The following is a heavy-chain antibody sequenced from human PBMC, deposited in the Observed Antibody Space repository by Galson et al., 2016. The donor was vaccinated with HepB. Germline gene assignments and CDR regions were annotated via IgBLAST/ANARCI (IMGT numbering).Heavy chain of an antibody. J-gene: IGHJ4*02. CDR2: IWYDGSNQ. D-gene: IGHD4/OR15-4a*01. CDR3: ARDKDYSFDY. Sequence: SLRLSCAASGFTFSSYAMHWVRQAPGKGLEWVAIIWYDGSNQFYADSVKGRFTISTDNAKNSLYLQMSSLRDEDTAVYYCARDKDYSFDYWGQGTLVTVSS. CDR1: GFTFSSYA. V-gene: IGHV3-33*01.